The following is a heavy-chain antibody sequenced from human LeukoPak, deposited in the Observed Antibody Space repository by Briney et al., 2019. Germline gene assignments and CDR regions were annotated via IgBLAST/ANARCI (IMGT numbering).Heavy chain of an antibody. CDR1: GFTFSSYA. J-gene: IGHJ4*02. D-gene: IGHD2-2*01. V-gene: IGHV3-23*01. Sequence: GGSLRLSCAASGFTFSSYAMSWVRQAPGKGLEWVSAISGSGGSTYYADSVKGRFTISRDNSKNTLYLQINSLRAEDTAVYYCASLGYCSSTSCYRVLYYWGQGTLVTVSS. CDR3: ASLGYCSSTSCYRVLYY. CDR2: ISGSGGST.